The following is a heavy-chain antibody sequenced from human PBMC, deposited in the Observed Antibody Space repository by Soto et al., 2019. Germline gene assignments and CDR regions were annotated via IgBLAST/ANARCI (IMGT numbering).Heavy chain of an antibody. V-gene: IGHV1-69*02. CDR1: GGTFSSYT. D-gene: IGHD3-10*01. J-gene: IGHJ5*02. CDR3: VFTMFRGVCDP. Sequence: QVQLVQSGAEVKKPGSSVKVSCKASGGTFSSYTISWVLQAPGQGLEWMGRIIPILGIATYAQKFQGRVTITADKSTSTAYMELSSLRSEDTAVYYCVFTMFRGVCDPWGQGTLVTVSS. CDR2: IIPILGIA.